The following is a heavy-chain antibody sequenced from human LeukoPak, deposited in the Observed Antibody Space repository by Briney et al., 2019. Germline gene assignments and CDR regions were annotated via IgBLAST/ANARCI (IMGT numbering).Heavy chain of an antibody. J-gene: IGHJ5*02. V-gene: IGHV4-34*01. CDR3: ARGTRFWSGYYH. Sequence: PSETLSLTCAVYGGSFSGYYWSWIRQPPGKGLEGIGEINHSGSTNYNPSLKSRVTISVDTSKNQFSLKLSSVTAADTAVYYCARGTRFWSGYYHWGQGTLVTVSS. D-gene: IGHD3-3*01. CDR1: GGSFSGYY. CDR2: INHSGST.